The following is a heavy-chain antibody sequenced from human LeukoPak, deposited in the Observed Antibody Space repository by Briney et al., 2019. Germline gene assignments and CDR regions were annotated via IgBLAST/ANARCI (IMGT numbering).Heavy chain of an antibody. Sequence: GGSLRLSCEPSESSFSSFCMHWVRQAPGKGLEWVAFTRYDSSSRFYADSVKGRFTISRDNSKNTLYLQMNSLRAEDTAVYYCAKDSYNRGWGNYFDYWGQGALVTVSS. CDR2: TRYDSSSR. CDR3: AKDSYNRGWGNYFDY. CDR1: ESSFSSFC. D-gene: IGHD6-19*01. V-gene: IGHV3-30*02. J-gene: IGHJ4*02.